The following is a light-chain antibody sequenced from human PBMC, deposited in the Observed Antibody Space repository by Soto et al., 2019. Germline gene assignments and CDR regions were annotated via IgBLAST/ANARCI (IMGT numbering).Light chain of an antibody. V-gene: IGKV3-15*01. CDR2: GAS. Sequence: ERVMTQSPATLSVSPGERATLSCRASQSVNSNLAWYQQKPGQAPRLLIYGASTRATGIPARFSGSGSGTEFTLTISSLQSEDFAVYYCQQYNNWPGTFGQGTKVEI. J-gene: IGKJ1*01. CDR1: QSVNSN. CDR3: QQYNNWPGT.